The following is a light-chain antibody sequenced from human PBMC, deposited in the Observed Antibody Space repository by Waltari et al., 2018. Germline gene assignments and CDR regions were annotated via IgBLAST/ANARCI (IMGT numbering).Light chain of an antibody. Sequence: FMLTQPHSVSESPGKTVTISCTRSSGTIVTNYVQWYHQRPGSAPTSVIFEDNKRYPGVPDRFSASIDRSSNSASLTITGLKTEDEGDYYCQSYDSGAHLVIFGGGTKLTVL. V-gene: IGLV6-57*04. CDR1: SGTIVTNY. CDR3: QSYDSGAHLVI. CDR2: EDN. J-gene: IGLJ2*01.